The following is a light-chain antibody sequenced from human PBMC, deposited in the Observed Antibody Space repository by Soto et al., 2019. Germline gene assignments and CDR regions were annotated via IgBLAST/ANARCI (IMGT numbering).Light chain of an antibody. CDR3: QQYGGSPLYT. Sequence: EIVLTQSPGTLSLSPGDRATLSCRASQSVSSSDLAWYQQKPGQAPRLLIYGASTRATGIPDRFSGSGFGTDFTITTSRLEPEDFAGYYCQQYGGSPLYTFGQGTKLEIK. CDR2: GAS. J-gene: IGKJ2*01. V-gene: IGKV3-20*01. CDR1: QSVSSSD.